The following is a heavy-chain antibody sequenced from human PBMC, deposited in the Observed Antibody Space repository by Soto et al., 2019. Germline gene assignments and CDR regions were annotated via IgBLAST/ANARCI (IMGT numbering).Heavy chain of an antibody. J-gene: IGHJ5*02. CDR1: GYNFSPFW. CDR2: MNSDGTTK. Sequence: GGSLRLSCAASGYNFSPFWMHWVRQAPGKGLVWVSHMNSDGTTKVYADSVRGRFTIYRDNAENTLYLQMNSLRVDDTALYYCAKEDWYRFDPWGQGTLVTVSS. V-gene: IGHV3-74*01. CDR3: AKEDWYRFDP. D-gene: IGHD2-21*01.